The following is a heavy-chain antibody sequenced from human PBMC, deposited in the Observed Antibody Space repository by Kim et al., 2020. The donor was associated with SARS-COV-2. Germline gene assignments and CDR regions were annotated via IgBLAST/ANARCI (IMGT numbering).Heavy chain of an antibody. CDR2: ISYDGSNK. J-gene: IGHJ4*02. D-gene: IGHD3-9*01. Sequence: GGSLRLSCAASGFTFSSYAMHWVRQAPGKGLEWVAVISYDGSNKYYADSVKGRFTISRDNSKNTLYLQMNSLRAEDTAVYYCARGGNYDILTGYPDYWGQGTLVTVSS. CDR3: ARGGNYDILTGYPDY. CDR1: GFTFSSYA. V-gene: IGHV3-30*04.